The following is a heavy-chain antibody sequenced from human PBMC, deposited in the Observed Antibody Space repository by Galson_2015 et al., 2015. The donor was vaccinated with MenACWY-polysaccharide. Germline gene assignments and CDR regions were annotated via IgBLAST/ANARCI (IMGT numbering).Heavy chain of an antibody. CDR2: MNPNSGNT. CDR3: ARGGKYYYDSSGYLNWFVP. Sequence: SVKVSCKASGYSFSSYDINWVRQTTGQGLEWMGWMNPNSGNTGYAQKFQGRVTMTRNTSISIAYMELSSLRSEDTAVYYCARGGKYYYDSSGYLNWFVPWGQRTLVTVSS. V-gene: IGHV1-8*01. J-gene: IGHJ5*02. CDR1: GYSFSSYD. D-gene: IGHD3-22*01.